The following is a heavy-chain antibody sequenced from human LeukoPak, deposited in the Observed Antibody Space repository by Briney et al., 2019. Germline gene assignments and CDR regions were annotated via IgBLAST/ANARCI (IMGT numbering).Heavy chain of an antibody. D-gene: IGHD6-25*01. CDR2: INQDVSEM. CDR1: RFTFSSYW. Sequence: GGSLRLSCAASRFTFSSYWMSRVRQAPGKGLEWVADINQDVSEMYYVDSVKGRFTISRDNANNLLYLQMNSLKTEDTAVYYCARDSSGAFDIWGQGTMVTVSS. V-gene: IGHV3-7*01. CDR3: ARDSSGAFDI. J-gene: IGHJ3*02.